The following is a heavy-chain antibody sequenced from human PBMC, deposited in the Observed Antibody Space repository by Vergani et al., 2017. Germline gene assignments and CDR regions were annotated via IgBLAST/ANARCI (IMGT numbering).Heavy chain of an antibody. J-gene: IGHJ4*02. CDR1: GGTFSSYA. CDR2: MNPNSGNT. Sequence: QVQLVQSGAEVKKPGSSVKVSCKASGGTFSSYAISWVRQATGQGLEWMGWMNPNSGNTGYAQKFQGRVTMTRNTSISTAYMELSSLRSEDTAVYYCARGWRDCSSTSCSYXFDYWGQGTLVTVSS. D-gene: IGHD2-2*01. CDR3: ARGWRDCSSTSCSYXFDY. V-gene: IGHV1-8*02.